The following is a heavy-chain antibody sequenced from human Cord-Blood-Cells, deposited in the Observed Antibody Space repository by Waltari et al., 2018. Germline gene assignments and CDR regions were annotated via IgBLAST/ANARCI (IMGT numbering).Heavy chain of an antibody. CDR2: INAGNGNT. CDR3: ARDRVVGATMGGGVDY. D-gene: IGHD1-26*01. V-gene: IGHV1-3*01. Sequence: QVQLVQSGAEVKKPGASVKVSCKASGYTFTSYAMHWVRQAPGQRLEWMGWINAGNGNTKYSQKFQGRVTITRDTSASTAYMERRSLRFENTALYFGARDRVVGATMGGGVDYWGQGTLVTVSS. J-gene: IGHJ4*02. CDR1: GYTFTSYA.